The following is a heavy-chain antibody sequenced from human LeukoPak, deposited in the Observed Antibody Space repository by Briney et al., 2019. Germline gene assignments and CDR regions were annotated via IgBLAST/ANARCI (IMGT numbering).Heavy chain of an antibody. J-gene: IGHJ3*02. D-gene: IGHD1-26*01. CDR3: ARDEGKWELPAFDI. CDR1: GYXFTSYG. CDR2: ISAYNGNT. V-gene: IGHV1-18*01. Sequence: ASVKVSCKASGYXFTSYGISWVRQAPGQGREWLGWISAYNGNTNYAQKLQGRVTMTTDTSTSTAYMELRSLRSDDTAVYYCARDEGKWELPAFDIWGQGTMVTVSS.